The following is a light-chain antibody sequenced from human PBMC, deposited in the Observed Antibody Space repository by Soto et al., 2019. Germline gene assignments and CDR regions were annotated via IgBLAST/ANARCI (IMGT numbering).Light chain of an antibody. CDR1: SSNIGSNY. V-gene: IGLV1-47*01. CDR3: AAWDDGLSGVV. J-gene: IGLJ2*01. CDR2: RNN. Sequence: QSVLTQPPSASGTPGQRVTISCSGSSSNIGSNYVYWYQQLPGTAPKLIIYRNNQRPSGVPARFSGSKSGTSASLAISGLRSDDEADYYCAAWDDGLSGVVFGGGTKLTVL.